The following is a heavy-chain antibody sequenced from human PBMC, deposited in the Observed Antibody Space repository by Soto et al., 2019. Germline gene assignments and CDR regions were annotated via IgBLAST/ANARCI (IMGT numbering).Heavy chain of an antibody. CDR3: ANRPSWGPRLD. CDR1: GFTFSSYA. D-gene: IGHD7-27*01. Sequence: GGSLRLSCAASGFTFSSYAMSWVRQAPGKGLEWVSAISGSGGSTYYADSVKGRFTISRDNSKNTLYLQMNSLRAEDTAVYYCANRPSWGPRLDWGQGTLVTVSS. CDR2: ISGSGGST. J-gene: IGHJ4*02. V-gene: IGHV3-23*01.